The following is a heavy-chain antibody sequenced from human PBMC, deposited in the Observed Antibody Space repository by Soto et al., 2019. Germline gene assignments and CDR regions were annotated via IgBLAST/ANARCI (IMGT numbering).Heavy chain of an antibody. Sequence: SSETLSLTCTVSSDSVSSSSYTLGWIRQPPGKGPEWIGSIYSSGSTYYNPSLNSRVTVSVDTSKNQFSLKVTSVTAADTAVYYCARLYGYCIRNSCHGHYAMDVWGQGTTVTVSS. CDR3: ARLYGYCIRNSCHGHYAMDV. CDR1: SDSVSSSSYT. J-gene: IGHJ6*02. V-gene: IGHV4-39*01. CDR2: IYSSGST. D-gene: IGHD2-2*01.